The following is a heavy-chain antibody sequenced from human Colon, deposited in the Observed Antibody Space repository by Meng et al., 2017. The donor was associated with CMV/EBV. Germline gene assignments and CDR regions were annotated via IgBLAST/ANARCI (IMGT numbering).Heavy chain of an antibody. J-gene: IGHJ6*02. V-gene: IGHV3-21*01. CDR3: ARAGLSIEFLYYYYGMDF. CDR1: GFTFDDYA. CDR2: ISSGGSYI. D-gene: IGHD2/OR15-2a*01. Sequence: GESLKISCAASGFTFDDYAMHWVRQAPGKGLEWVSSISSGGSYIYYADSMKGRFTISSDNTKNSLSLQMNSLRAEDTAVYYCARAGLSIEFLYYYYGMDFWGQGTTVTVSS.